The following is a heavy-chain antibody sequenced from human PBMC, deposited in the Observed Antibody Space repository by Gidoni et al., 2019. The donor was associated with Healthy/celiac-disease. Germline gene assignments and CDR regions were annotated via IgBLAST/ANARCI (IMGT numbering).Heavy chain of an antibody. V-gene: IGHV3-33*01. J-gene: IGHJ3*02. D-gene: IGHD4-17*01. CDR3: ARAVTTWGADDAFDI. CDR2: IWYDGSNK. Sequence: QVQLVESGGGVAQPGRSLRLPCSASGFTFRSYGRHWVRQASGTGLEWGAVIWYDGSNKYYAESVKGRFTISRENSKNTRYLQMNSLRAEDTAVYYCARAVTTWGADDAFDIWGQGTMVTGSS. CDR1: GFTFRSYG.